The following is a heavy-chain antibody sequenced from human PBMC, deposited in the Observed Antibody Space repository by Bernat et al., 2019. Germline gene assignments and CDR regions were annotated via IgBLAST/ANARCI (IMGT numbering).Heavy chain of an antibody. V-gene: IGHV3-30*05. CDR3: ARGGSRRPPQGY. CDR1: GITVSSNC. J-gene: IGHJ4*02. Sequence: VQLVESGGGLVQPGGSLRLSCAASGITVSSNCMSWVRQAPGKGLEWVAVISYDGSNKYYADSVKGRFTISRDNSKNTLYLQMNSLRAEDTAVYYCARGGSRRPPQGYWGQGTLVTVSS. CDR2: ISYDGSNK.